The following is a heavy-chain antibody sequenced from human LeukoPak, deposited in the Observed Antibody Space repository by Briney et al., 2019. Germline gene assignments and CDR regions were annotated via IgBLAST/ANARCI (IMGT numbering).Heavy chain of an antibody. CDR2: INPSGGST. CDR3: APSIQGFWFEP. Sequence: GASVKVSCKASGYTFTSYYMHWVRQAPGQGLEWMGIINPSGGSTSYAQKFQGRVTITRDTSTSTVYMELSSLRSEDTTVYFCAPSIQGFWFEPWGESPLVPVSS. D-gene: IGHD6-6*01. V-gene: IGHV1-46*01. J-gene: IGHJ5*02. CDR1: GYTFTSYY.